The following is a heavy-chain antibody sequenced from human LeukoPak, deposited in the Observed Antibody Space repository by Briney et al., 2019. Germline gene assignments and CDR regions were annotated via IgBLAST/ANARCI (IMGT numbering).Heavy chain of an antibody. CDR2: ISSSSSYI. Sequence: GGSLRLSCAASGFTFSSYSMNWVRQAPGKGLEWVSSISSSSSYIYYADSVKGRFTISRDNAKNSLYLQMNSLRAEDTAVYYCARESSGSSWYGGGGMDVWGQGTTVTVSS. V-gene: IGHV3-21*01. CDR3: ARESSGSSWYGGGGMDV. D-gene: IGHD6-13*01. CDR1: GFTFSSYS. J-gene: IGHJ6*02.